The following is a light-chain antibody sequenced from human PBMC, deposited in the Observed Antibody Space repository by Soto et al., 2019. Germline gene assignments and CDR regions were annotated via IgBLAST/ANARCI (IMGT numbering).Light chain of an antibody. J-gene: IGKJ1*01. CDR3: QQYNSYSWT. Sequence: DIQMTQSPSTLSASSGDTVTITCRASQSFSTWLAWYQQKPGRAPKLLIYKASTLESGVPARFSGSGSGTEFTLTISSLQPDDFATYYCQQYNSYSWTFGQGTKVDIK. CDR1: QSFSTW. V-gene: IGKV1-5*03. CDR2: KAS.